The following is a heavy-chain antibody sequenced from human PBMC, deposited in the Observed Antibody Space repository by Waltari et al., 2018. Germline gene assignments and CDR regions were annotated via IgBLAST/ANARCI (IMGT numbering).Heavy chain of an antibody. V-gene: IGHV4-34*01. CDR2: INHSGST. J-gene: IGHJ5*02. D-gene: IGHD3-3*01. CDR1: GGSFSGYY. CDR3: ARGFYYDFWSGYYKDWFDP. Sequence: QVQLQQWGAGLLKPSETLSLTCAVYGGSFSGYYWSWIRQPPGKGLEWIGEINHSGSTNYIPSLKMRVTVAVDTAKNQFSLKLSSVTAADTAVYYCARGFYYDFWSGYYKDWFDPWGQGTLVTVSS.